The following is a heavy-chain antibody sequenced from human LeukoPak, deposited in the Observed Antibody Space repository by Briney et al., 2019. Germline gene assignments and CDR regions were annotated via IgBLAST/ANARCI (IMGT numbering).Heavy chain of an antibody. CDR1: GGSISSYY. J-gene: IGHJ4*02. D-gene: IGHD1-26*01. V-gene: IGHV4-59*08. Sequence: SETLSLTCTVSGGSISSYYWSWIRQPPGKGLEWIGYIYYSGSTNYNPSLKSRVTISVDTSKNQFSLKLSSVTAADTAVYYCARAMVGGIDYWGQGTLVTVSS. CDR2: IYYSGST. CDR3: ARAMVGGIDY.